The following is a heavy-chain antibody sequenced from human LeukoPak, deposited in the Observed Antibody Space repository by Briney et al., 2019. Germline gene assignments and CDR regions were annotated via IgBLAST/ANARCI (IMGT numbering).Heavy chain of an antibody. V-gene: IGHV4-4*07. D-gene: IGHD5-18*01. CDR3: ARDGYSYGYWAGYGMDV. CDR2: IYTSGST. J-gene: IGHJ6*02. CDR1: GGSISSYY. Sequence: SETLSLTCTVSGGSISSYYWSWIRQPAGKGLEWIGLIYTSGSTNYNPSLKSRVTMSVDTSKNQFSLKLSSVTAADTAVYYCARDGYSYGYWAGYGMDVWGQGTTVTASS.